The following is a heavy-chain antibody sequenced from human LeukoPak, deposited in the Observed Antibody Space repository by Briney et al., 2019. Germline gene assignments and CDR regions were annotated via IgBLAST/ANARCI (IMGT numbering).Heavy chain of an antibody. V-gene: IGHV4-4*07. Sequence: PSETLSLTCTVSGGSISSYYWTWIRQPAGKGLEWIGRIYTSGSTNYNPSLKSRVTMSVGTSKNQFSLKLSSVTAADTAVYYCARDRGGGSYYYYYYYMDVWGKGTTVTVSS. CDR2: IYTSGST. CDR3: ARDRGGGSYYYYYYYMDV. J-gene: IGHJ6*03. D-gene: IGHD1-26*01. CDR1: GGSISSYY.